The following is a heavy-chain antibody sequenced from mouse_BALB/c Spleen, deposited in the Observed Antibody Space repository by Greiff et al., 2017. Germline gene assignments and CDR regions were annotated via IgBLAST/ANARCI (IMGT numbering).Heavy chain of an antibody. V-gene: IGHV2-9*02. J-gene: IGHJ3*01. CDR1: GFSLTSYG. CDR3: AREGGYDGAWFAY. Sequence: QGQLQQSGPGLVAPSQSLSITCTVSGFSLTSYGVHWVRQPPGKGLEWLGVIWAGGSTNYNSALMSRLSISKDNSKSQVFLKMNSLQTDDTAMYYCAREGGYDGAWFAYWGQGTLVTVSA. D-gene: IGHD2-14*01. CDR2: IWAGGST.